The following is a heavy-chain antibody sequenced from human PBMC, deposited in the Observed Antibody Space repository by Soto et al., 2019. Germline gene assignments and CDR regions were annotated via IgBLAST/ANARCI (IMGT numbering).Heavy chain of an antibody. J-gene: IGHJ4*02. Sequence: GASVKVSCKASGGTFSSYAISWVRQAPGQGLEWMGGIIPIFGTANYAQKFQGRVTITADESTSTAYMELSSLRSEDTAVYYCAVDIVATFRRFTDFDYWGQGTLVTVSS. V-gene: IGHV1-69*13. CDR3: AVDIVATFRRFTDFDY. D-gene: IGHD5-12*01. CDR1: GGTFSSYA. CDR2: IIPIFGTA.